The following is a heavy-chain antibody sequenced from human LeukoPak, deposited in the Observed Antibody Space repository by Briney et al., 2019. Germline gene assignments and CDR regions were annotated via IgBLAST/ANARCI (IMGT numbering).Heavy chain of an antibody. J-gene: IGHJ4*02. D-gene: IGHD6-19*01. CDR1: GFTVSSNY. CDR3: AKPAQEIAVASRGGKYFDY. CDR2: IYSGGST. V-gene: IGHV3-53*01. Sequence: GGSLRLSCAASGFTVSSNYMSWVRQAPGKGLEWVSVIYSGGSTYYADSVKGRFTISRDNSKNTVYLQMNSLRAEDTAVYYCAKPAQEIAVASRGGKYFDYWGQGTLVTVSS.